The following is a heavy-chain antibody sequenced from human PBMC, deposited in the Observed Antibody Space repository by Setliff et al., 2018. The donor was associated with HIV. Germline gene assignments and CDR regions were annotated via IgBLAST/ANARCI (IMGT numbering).Heavy chain of an antibody. D-gene: IGHD3-3*01. CDR1: GFTFNSYG. CDR2: IWHDASKK. CDR3: VKDVVKFWSGSGALDF. V-gene: IGHV3-33*06. Sequence: GGSLRLSCAASGFTFNSYGMHWVRQAPGKGLEWVALIWHDASKKEYADSVKGRFNILRDDSKKTVDLQMNSLRADDTAVYYCVKDVVKFWSGSGALDFWGPGTLVTVSS. J-gene: IGHJ4*02.